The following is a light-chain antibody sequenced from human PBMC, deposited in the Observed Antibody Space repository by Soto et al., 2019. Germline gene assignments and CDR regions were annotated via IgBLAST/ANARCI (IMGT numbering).Light chain of an antibody. Sequence: EIVLTQSPATLSLSPGEEATLSCRASQSVGRYLAWYQQKPGQAPRLLIYDASKRATGIAARFSGSGSGTDFTLTISSLEPEDFAVYYCQQRSDWPSTFGGGTKVQIK. CDR2: DAS. CDR1: QSVGRY. V-gene: IGKV3-11*01. CDR3: QQRSDWPST. J-gene: IGKJ4*01.